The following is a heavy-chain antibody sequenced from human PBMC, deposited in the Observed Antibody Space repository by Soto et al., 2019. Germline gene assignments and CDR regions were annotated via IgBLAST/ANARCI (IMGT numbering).Heavy chain of an antibody. V-gene: IGHV3-7*01. CDR2: IKEDGSEK. CDR1: GFTFNNYW. J-gene: IGHJ6*02. D-gene: IGHD2-21*02. Sequence: GGSLRLSCAASGFTFNNYWMGWVRQAPGKGLEWVANIKEDGSEKYYVDSVKGRFTISRDNAKNSLYLQMNSLRDEDTAVYYCARDLLVVVTAIDFYYYGMDVWGQGTTVTVSS. CDR3: ARDLLVVVTAIDFYYYGMDV.